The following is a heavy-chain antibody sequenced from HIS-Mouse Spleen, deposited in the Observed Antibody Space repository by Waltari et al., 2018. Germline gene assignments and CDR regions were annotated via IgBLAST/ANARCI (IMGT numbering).Heavy chain of an antibody. CDR1: GFTFSSYG. D-gene: IGHD5-18*01. Sequence: EVQLVESGGGLVQPGGSLRLSCAASGFTFSSYGMSWGRQAPGKWLEWVANIKQDGSEKYYVDSVKGRFTISRDNAKNSLYLQMNSLRAEDTAVYYCARGTQLWLFDYWGQGTLVTVSS. J-gene: IGHJ4*02. CDR2: IKQDGSEK. V-gene: IGHV3-7*01. CDR3: ARGTQLWLFDY.